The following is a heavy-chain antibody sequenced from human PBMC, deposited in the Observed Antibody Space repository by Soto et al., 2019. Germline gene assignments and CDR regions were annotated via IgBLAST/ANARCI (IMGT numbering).Heavy chain of an antibody. CDR3: VSAPSTDPDY. CDR2: TNGDGSRT. Sequence: EVQLVESGGGLVQPGGSLRLSCVTSGFTFSSYWMHWVRQAPGKGLVWVSRTNGDGSRTSYADSVKGRFTISRNNAQNTVYLQMNSLRVEDTAVYYCVSAPSTDPDYWGQGTQVTVSS. CDR1: GFTFSSYW. D-gene: IGHD4-17*01. V-gene: IGHV3-74*01. J-gene: IGHJ4*02.